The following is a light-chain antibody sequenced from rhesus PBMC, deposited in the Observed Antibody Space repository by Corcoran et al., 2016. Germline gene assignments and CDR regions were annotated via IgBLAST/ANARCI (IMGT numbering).Light chain of an antibody. CDR2: KAS. J-gene: IGKJ3*01. CDR3: QHNYGTPFT. CDR1: ENVNNY. V-gene: IGKV1-74*01. Sequence: DIQMTQSPSSLSASVGDRVTITCRASENVNNYLNWYQQKPGKTPKLLSYKASTLQMGDPSRFSGSGSGTDYTFTISSLQSEDVATYYCQHNYGTPFTFGPGTKLDIK.